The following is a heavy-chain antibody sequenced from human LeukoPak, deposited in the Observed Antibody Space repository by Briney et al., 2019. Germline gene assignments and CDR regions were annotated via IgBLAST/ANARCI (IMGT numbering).Heavy chain of an antibody. D-gene: IGHD6-13*01. CDR1: GYSISSGYY. V-gene: IGHV4-38-2*02. Sequence: PSETLSLTCTVSGYSISSGYYWGWMRQPPGKGLEWIGEINHSGSTNYNPSLKSRVTISVGTSKNQFSLKLSSVTAADTAVYYCARGGRIADYWGQGTLVTVSS. CDR3: ARGGRIADY. CDR2: INHSGST. J-gene: IGHJ4*02.